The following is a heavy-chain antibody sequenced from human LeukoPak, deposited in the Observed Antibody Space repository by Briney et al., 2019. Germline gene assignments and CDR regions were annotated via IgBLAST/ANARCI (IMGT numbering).Heavy chain of an antibody. CDR2: IYNSGIT. CDR3: ARRLTLVRGTRKFHYTGLDV. CDR1: GGSISSGGSY. V-gene: IGHV4-31*03. D-gene: IGHD3-10*01. Sequence: SQTLSLTCTVSGGSISSGGSYWTWIRQHPGKGLEWIGYIYNSGITDYNPSLESRVVMSADTSKNQFSLKLNSVTAADTAVYYCARRLTLVRGTRKFHYTGLDVWGPGTTVSVSS. J-gene: IGHJ6*02.